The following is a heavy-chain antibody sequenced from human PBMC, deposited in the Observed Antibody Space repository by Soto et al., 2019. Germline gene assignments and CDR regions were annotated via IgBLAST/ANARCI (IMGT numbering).Heavy chain of an antibody. Sequence: GGSLRLSCAASGFTFSSYGMHWVRQAPGKGLEWVAVISYDGSNKYYADSVKGRFTISRDSSKNTLYLQMNSLRAEDTAVYYCAKDRLGSSNYYGMDVWGQGTKVTVSS. CDR2: ISYDGSNK. CDR3: AKDRLGSSNYYGMDV. V-gene: IGHV3-30*18. CDR1: GFTFSSYG. J-gene: IGHJ6*02. D-gene: IGHD6-6*01.